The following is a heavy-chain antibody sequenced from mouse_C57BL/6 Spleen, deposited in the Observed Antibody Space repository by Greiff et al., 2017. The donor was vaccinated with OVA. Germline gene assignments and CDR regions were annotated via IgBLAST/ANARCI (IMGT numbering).Heavy chain of an antibody. D-gene: IGHD1-1*01. CDR2: IYPGSGST. CDR3: ARVVAPHYYAMDY. Sequence: QVQLKQPGAELVKPGASVKMSCKASGYTFTSYWITWVKQRPGQGLEWIGDIYPGSGSTNYNEKFKSKATLTVDTSSSTAYMQLSSLTSEDSAVYYCARVVAPHYYAMDYWGQGTSVTVSS. V-gene: IGHV1-55*01. CDR1: GYTFTSYW. J-gene: IGHJ4*01.